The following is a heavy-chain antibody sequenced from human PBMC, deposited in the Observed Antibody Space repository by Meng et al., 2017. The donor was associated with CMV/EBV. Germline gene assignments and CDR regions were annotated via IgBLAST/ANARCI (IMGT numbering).Heavy chain of an antibody. D-gene: IGHD2-2*01. V-gene: IGHV4-30-4*08. J-gene: IGHJ6*02. CDR1: GGSISSGDYY. CDR2: IYYSGST. Sequence: SETLSLTCTVSGGSISSGDYYWSWIRQPPGKGLEWLGYIYYSGSTYYNPSLKSRVTISVDTSKNQFSLKLSSVTAADTAVYYCAREGCSSTSCYVGDYYYYGMDVWGQGTTVTVSS. CDR3: AREGCSSTSCYVGDYYYYGMDV.